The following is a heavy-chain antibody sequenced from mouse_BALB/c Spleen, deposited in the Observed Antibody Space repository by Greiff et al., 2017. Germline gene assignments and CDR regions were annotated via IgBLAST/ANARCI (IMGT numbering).Heavy chain of an antibody. D-gene: IGHD6-1*01. Sequence: EVQLVESGGGLVKPGGSLKLSCAASGFTFSSYAMSWVRQTPEKRLEWVASISSGGSTYYPDSVKGRFTISRDNARNILYLQMSSLRSEDTSMYYCSSVPHFGGFAYWGQGTLVTVSA. V-gene: IGHV5-6-5*01. J-gene: IGHJ3*01. CDR3: SSVPHFGGFAY. CDR1: GFTFSSYA. CDR2: ISSGGST.